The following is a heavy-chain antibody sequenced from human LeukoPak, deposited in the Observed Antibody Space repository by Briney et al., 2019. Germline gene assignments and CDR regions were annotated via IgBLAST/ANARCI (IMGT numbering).Heavy chain of an antibody. D-gene: IGHD6-13*01. Sequence: ASVKVSCKASGYTFTSYYMHWVRQAPGQGLEWMGIINPSGGSTSYAQKFQGRVTMTRDTSTSTVYMELSSLRSEDTAVYYCARDKYSSSWYFDDLGHWFDPWGQGTLVTVSS. V-gene: IGHV1-46*01. CDR3: ARDKYSSSWYFDDLGHWFDP. CDR2: INPSGGST. J-gene: IGHJ5*02. CDR1: GYTFTSYY.